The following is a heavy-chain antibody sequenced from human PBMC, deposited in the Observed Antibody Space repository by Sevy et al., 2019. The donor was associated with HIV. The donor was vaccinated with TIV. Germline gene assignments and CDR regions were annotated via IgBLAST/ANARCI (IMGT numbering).Heavy chain of an antibody. CDR1: GYTFTAYY. Sequence: ASVKVSCKASGYTFTAYYIHWLRQAPGQGLEWMGRIHPKSGATNYAQKFQGRVTMTRDTSISTSFMELTSLRSDDTAVYYCAREDSDDTSAYYYFYYGKDVWGQGTTVTAS. CDR2: IHPKSGAT. V-gene: IGHV1-2*06. CDR3: AREDSDDTSAYYYFYYGKDV. J-gene: IGHJ6*02. D-gene: IGHD3-22*01.